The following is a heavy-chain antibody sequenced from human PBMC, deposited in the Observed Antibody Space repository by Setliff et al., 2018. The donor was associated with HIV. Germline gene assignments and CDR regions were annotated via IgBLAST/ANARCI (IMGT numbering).Heavy chain of an antibody. Sequence: ASVKVSCKASGYTFTRYGISWVRQAPGQGLEWMGWISANNGNTNYAQKLQGRVTMTTDTSTRTAYMDLRSLKSDDTAVYYCARDAAGGYYFDYWGQGTLVTVSS. J-gene: IGHJ4*02. CDR2: ISANNGNT. D-gene: IGHD6-25*01. CDR1: GYTFTRYG. CDR3: ARDAAGGYYFDY. V-gene: IGHV1-18*01.